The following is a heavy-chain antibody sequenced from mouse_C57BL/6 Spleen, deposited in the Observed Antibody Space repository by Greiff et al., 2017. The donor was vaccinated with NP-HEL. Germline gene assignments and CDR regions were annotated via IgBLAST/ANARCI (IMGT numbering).Heavy chain of an antibody. V-gene: IGHV1-82*01. CDR3: ARHITTVVATVFDY. CDR1: GYAFSSSW. D-gene: IGHD1-1*01. J-gene: IGHJ2*01. Sequence: QVQLQQSGPELVKPGASVKISCKASGYAFSSSWMNWVKQRPGKGLEWIGRIYPGDGDTNYNGKFKGKATLTADKSSSTAYMQLSSLTSEDSAVYFCARHITTVVATVFDYWGQGTTLTVSS. CDR2: IYPGDGDT.